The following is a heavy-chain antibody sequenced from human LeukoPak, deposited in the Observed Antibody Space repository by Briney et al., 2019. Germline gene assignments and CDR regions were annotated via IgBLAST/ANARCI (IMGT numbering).Heavy chain of an antibody. CDR3: AGGSSPYYYYGMDV. J-gene: IGHJ6*02. CDR2: ISYDGSNK. CDR1: GFTFSSYG. D-gene: IGHD6-6*01. Sequence: GRSLRLFCAASGFTFSSYGMHCVRQAPGKGLEWVAVISYDGSNKYYADSVKGRFTISRDNSKNTLYLQMNSLRAEDTAVYYCAGGSSPYYYYGMDVWGQGTTVTVSS. V-gene: IGHV3-30*03.